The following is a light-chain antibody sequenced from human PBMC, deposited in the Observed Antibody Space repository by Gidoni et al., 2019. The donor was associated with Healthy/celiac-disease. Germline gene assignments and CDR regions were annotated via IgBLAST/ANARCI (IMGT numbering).Light chain of an antibody. CDR3: AAWDDSLNGHVV. Sequence: QSVLTQPPSASAPPRQSVTISCSGSSSNIGSNTVNWYQQLPGTAPKLLIYSNNQRPPGVPDRVSGSKSGTSASLAISGLQSEDEADYYCAAWDDSLNGHVVFGGGTKLTVL. J-gene: IGLJ2*01. CDR2: SNN. CDR1: SSNIGSNT. V-gene: IGLV1-44*01.